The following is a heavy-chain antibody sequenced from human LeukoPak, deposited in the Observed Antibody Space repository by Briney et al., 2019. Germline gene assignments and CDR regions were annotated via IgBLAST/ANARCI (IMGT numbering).Heavy chain of an antibody. D-gene: IGHD6-13*01. CDR3: AKAHFPWYSSSCEY. Sequence: GGSLRLSCAASGFTFSSYAMSWVRQAPGKGLEWVSAISGSGGSTYYADSVKGRFTISRDNSKNTLYLQMNSLRAEDTAVYYCAKAHFPWYSSSCEYWGQGTLVTVSS. CDR1: GFTFSSYA. CDR2: ISGSGGST. V-gene: IGHV3-23*01. J-gene: IGHJ4*02.